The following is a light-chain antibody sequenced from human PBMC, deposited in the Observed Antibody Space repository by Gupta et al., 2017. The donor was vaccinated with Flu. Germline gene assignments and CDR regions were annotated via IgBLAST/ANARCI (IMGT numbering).Light chain of an antibody. V-gene: IGLV1-51*02. Sequence: QSVLTQPPSVTAAPGHQVTISCSGSSSNIGKNFVSWYQQLPGTAPKPRILENSNRPSGIPDRVSGSKSGTSAKLGITGLQTGDEADYDCARWDSSLIAGVFGGGTTLTVL. CDR1: SSNIGKNF. CDR2: ENS. J-gene: IGLJ3*02. CDR3: ARWDSSLIAGV.